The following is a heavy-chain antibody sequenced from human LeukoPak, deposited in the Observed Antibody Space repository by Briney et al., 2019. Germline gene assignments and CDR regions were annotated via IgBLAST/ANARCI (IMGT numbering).Heavy chain of an antibody. Sequence: SETLSLTCAVSGASISSGGYSWTWIRQPPGKGLEWIGYFYHSGSTYYNPSLKSRVIISVDRSKNQFSLKLTSVTAADTAVYCCASTRGDYYYGMDVWGQGTTVTVSS. CDR3: ASTRGDYYYGMDV. D-gene: IGHD3-10*01. J-gene: IGHJ6*02. CDR1: GASISSGGYS. V-gene: IGHV4-30-2*01. CDR2: FYHSGST.